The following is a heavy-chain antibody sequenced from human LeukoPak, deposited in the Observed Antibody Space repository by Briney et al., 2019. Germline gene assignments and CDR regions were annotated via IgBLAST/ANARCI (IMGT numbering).Heavy chain of an antibody. D-gene: IGHD3-22*01. V-gene: IGHV3-23*01. J-gene: IGHJ1*01. CDR3: AKSSYYYDSSGYYAEYFQH. CDR2: ISGSGGST. CDR1: GFTFSSYA. Sequence: PGGSLRLYCAASGFTFSSYAMSWVRQAPGKGLEWVSAISGSGGSTYYADSVKGRFTISRDNSKNTLYLQMNSLRAEDTAVYYCAKSSYYYDSSGYYAEYFQHWGQGTLVTVSS.